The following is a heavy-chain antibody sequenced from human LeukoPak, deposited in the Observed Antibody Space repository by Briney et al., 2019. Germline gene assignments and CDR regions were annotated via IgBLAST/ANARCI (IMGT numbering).Heavy chain of an antibody. D-gene: IGHD2-2*01. CDR3: ARDPIRGRSTTYYVDY. Sequence: PGGSLRLSCAASGFTFSSYSLNWVRQAPGKGLEWVSSISGSTTYIYYADSVKGRFTITRDNAKNSLYLQMNSLRAEDTAVYYCARDPIRGRSTTYYVDYWGQGTLVTVSS. J-gene: IGHJ4*02. CDR1: GFTFSSYS. CDR2: ISGSTTYI. V-gene: IGHV3-21*01.